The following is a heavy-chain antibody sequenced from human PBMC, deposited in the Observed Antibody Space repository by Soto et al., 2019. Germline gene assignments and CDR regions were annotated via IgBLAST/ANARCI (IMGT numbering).Heavy chain of an antibody. CDR3: ARGYYDFWSGYYYYYYYGMDV. J-gene: IGHJ6*02. CDR2: INHSGST. CDR1: GGSFSGYY. Sequence: PSETLSLTCAVYGGSFSGYYWSWIRQPPGKGLEWIGEINHSGSTNYNPSLKSRVTISVDTSKNQFSLKLSSVTAADTAVYYCARGYYDFWSGYYYYYYYGMDVWGQGTTVTVSS. D-gene: IGHD3-3*01. V-gene: IGHV4-34*01.